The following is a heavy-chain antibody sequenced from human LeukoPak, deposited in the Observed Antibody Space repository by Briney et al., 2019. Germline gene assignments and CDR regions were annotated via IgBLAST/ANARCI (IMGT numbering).Heavy chain of an antibody. CDR1: GGAFSNYA. CDR2: IMSIFDTA. D-gene: IGHD3-3*01. CDR3: ARGSHYDFWSGYSPGSNWFDP. Sequence: SVKVSCKASGGAFSNYAISWVRQAPGQGLEWMGGIMSIFDTADYAQKFQGRVTITADKSTSTAYMELSSLRSEDTAVYYCARGSHYDFWSGYSPGSNWFDPWGQGTLVTVSS. J-gene: IGHJ5*02. V-gene: IGHV1-69*06.